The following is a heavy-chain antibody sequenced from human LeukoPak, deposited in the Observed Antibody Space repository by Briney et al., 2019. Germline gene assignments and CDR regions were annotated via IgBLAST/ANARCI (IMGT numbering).Heavy chain of an antibody. D-gene: IGHD4-17*01. V-gene: IGHV3-30*18. Sequence: GRSLRPSCAASGFTFSSYGIHWVRQAPGNGLEWVAVISYDGSNKYYVDSVKGRFTISRDNSKNTLNLQMNSLRAEDTAVYYCAKMRTPTAHSGDAFDIWGQGTMVTVSS. CDR1: GFTFSSYG. CDR2: ISYDGSNK. J-gene: IGHJ3*02. CDR3: AKMRTPTAHSGDAFDI.